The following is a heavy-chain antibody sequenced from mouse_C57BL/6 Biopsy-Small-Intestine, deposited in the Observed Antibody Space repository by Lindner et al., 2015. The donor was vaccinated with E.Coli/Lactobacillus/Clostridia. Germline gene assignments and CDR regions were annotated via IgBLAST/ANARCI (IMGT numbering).Heavy chain of an antibody. J-gene: IGHJ4*01. CDR3: AREGNYGDPYYYAMDY. CDR1: GYSFTAYN. CDR2: IDPYNGAT. V-gene: IGHV1S135*01. D-gene: IGHD2-13*01. Sequence: VQLQESGPELVQPGPSVKMSCKASGYSFTAYNIHWVKQSHGKSLEWIGYIDPYNGATIYNQRFKDKATLTVDKSSSKAYMQLNSLTSEDSAVYYCAREGNYGDPYYYAMDYWGQGTSVTVSS.